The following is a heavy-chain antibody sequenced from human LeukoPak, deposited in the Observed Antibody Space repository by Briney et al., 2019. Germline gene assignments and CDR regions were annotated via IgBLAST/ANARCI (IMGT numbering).Heavy chain of an antibody. J-gene: IGHJ4*02. V-gene: IGHV3-49*04. CDR3: TRQEEMATDY. D-gene: IGHD5-24*01. CDR2: IRSKAYGGTT. CDR1: GFTFGDYA. Sequence: GGSLRLSCTASGFTFGDYAMSWVRQAPGKGLEWVGFIRSKAYGGTTEYAASVKGRFTISRDDSKSIAYLQMNSLKTEDTAVYYCTRQEEMATDYWGQGTLVTVSS.